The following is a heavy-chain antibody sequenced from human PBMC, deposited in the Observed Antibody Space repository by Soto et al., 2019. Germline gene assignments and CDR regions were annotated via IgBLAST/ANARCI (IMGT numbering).Heavy chain of an antibody. CDR1: GGSLRSGDY. D-gene: IGHD3-22*01. V-gene: IGHV4-30-4*01. J-gene: IGHJ4*02. Sequence: SETLSLTCTVSGGSLRSGDYWSWIRQPPGKGLEWIGYVYHSGGPYYNPSLKSLKSRVTMSADTSQNRISLNLSSVTAADTAVYYCARTKYFYDSTAYIFDNWGQGTPVTVSS. CDR2: VYHSGGP. CDR3: ARTKYFYDSTAYIFDN.